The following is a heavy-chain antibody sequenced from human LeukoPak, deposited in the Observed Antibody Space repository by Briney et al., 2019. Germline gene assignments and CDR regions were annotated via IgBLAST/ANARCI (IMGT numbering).Heavy chain of an antibody. CDR3: ARQRASGTWAFDY. J-gene: IGHJ4*02. Sequence: SETLSLTCTVSGGSISNNNYYWGWIRQPPGKGLEWIGSVYYSGDTYYTPSLESRLTISVDTSKDQFSLNLASVTAADTAVYYCARQRASGTWAFDYWGQGTLLTVSS. D-gene: IGHD2-15*01. CDR1: GGSISNNNYY. V-gene: IGHV4-39*01. CDR2: VYYSGDT.